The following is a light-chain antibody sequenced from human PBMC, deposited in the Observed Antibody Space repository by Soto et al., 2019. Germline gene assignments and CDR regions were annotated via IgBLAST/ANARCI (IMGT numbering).Light chain of an antibody. Sequence: DIVMTQSPDSLAVSLGERATINCKSSQSVLYSSNNKNYLAWYQQKPGQPPKLLIYWASTRESGVPDRFSGSGSVTDFTLTISSPQAEDVAVYYCHQYDSTPYTFGHGTKLASK. V-gene: IGKV4-1*01. J-gene: IGKJ2*01. CDR2: WAS. CDR3: HQYDSTPYT. CDR1: QSVLYSSNNKNY.